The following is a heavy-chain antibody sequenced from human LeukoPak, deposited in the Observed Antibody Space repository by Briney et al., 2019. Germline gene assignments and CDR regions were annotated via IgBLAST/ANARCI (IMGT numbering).Heavy chain of an antibody. V-gene: IGHV3-11*01. CDR1: GFTFSDYY. D-gene: IGHD2-2*01. Sequence: GGPLRLSCAASGFTFSDYYMSWIRQAPGKGLEWVSYISSSGSTIYYADSVKGRFTISRDNSKNTLYLQMNSLRAEDTAVYYCAKVEVVPAASVWGQGTLVTVSS. CDR3: AKVEVVPAASV. CDR2: ISSSGSTI. J-gene: IGHJ4*02.